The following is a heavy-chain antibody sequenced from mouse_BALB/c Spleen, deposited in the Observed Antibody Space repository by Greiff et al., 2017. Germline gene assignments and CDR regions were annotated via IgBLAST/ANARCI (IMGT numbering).Heavy chain of an antibody. D-gene: IGHD1-1*01. CDR1: GFNIKDTY. J-gene: IGHJ2*01. V-gene: IGHV14-3*02. CDR3: APYYGSSPDY. Sequence: VQLQQSGAELVKPGASVKLSCTASGFNIKDTYMHWVKQRPEQGLEWIGRIDPANGNTKYDPKFQGKATITADTSSNTAYLQLSSLTSEDTAVYYCAPYYGSSPDYWGQGTTLTVSS. CDR2: IDPANGNT.